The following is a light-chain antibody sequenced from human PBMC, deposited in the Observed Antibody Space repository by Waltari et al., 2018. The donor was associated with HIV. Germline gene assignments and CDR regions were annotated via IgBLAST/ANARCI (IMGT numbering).Light chain of an antibody. Sequence: DIQMTQSPSSVSASVGDRVTITCQASQGITKSLNWYQQRPGKAPKLLISDASNLETGVPSRFSGSGSGTYFSFTISSLQPEDTATYYCQQYDNLVSFGQGTKLEIK. CDR2: DAS. V-gene: IGKV1-33*01. CDR3: QQYDNLVS. CDR1: QGITKS. J-gene: IGKJ2*03.